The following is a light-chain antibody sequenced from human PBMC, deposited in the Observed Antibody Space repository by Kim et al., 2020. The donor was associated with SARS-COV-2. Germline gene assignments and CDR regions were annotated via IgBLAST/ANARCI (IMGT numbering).Light chain of an antibody. Sequence: CVRDRGTITCRASQDGSRWFALYQQKPRKGPKLLIYDASSMESGGPSRFSGSGTGKKFTLTISSRQPNDFATYYCQHHASYAITFGQGTRLEIK. J-gene: IGKJ5*01. CDR2: DAS. CDR1: QDGSRW. CDR3: QHHASYAIT. V-gene: IGKV1-5*01.